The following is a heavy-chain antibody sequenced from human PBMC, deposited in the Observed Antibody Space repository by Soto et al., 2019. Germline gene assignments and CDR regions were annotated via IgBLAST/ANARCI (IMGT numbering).Heavy chain of an antibody. Sequence: VASVKVSCKASGYTFTSYYIHWVRQAPGQGLEWMGIFNPTGDTASYAQKLQGRVTMTRDTSTGTAYMELGSLRSEDTAVYYCARGGRIVDKGIGYYYYHAMDVWGQGTTVTVSS. CDR1: GYTFTSYY. J-gene: IGHJ6*02. V-gene: IGHV1-46*01. D-gene: IGHD5-18*01. CDR2: FNPTGDTA. CDR3: ARGGRIVDKGIGYYYYHAMDV.